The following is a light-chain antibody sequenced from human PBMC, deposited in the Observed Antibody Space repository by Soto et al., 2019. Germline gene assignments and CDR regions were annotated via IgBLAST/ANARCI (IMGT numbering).Light chain of an antibody. J-gene: IGKJ2*01. Sequence: DIQMTQSASFLSVFVGDRVTITCRASQSITNYLNWYQQKPGKAPKLLVYAASSLQSGVPSRFSGNGSGTDFTLTISSLQPEDFASYYCQQSDSYPYTFGQGTKLEIK. CDR2: AAS. V-gene: IGKV1-39*01. CDR3: QQSDSYPYT. CDR1: QSITNY.